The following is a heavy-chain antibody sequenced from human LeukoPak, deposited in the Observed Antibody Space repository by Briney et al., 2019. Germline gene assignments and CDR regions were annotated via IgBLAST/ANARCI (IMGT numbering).Heavy chain of an antibody. CDR1: GGSFSGYY. CDR3: ARESIVLLWFGEPPDAFDI. D-gene: IGHD3-10*01. J-gene: IGHJ3*02. CDR2: IKHSGST. Sequence: PSETLSLTCAVYGGSFSGYYWRWIRQPPGKGLEWIGEIKHSGSTNYNPSRKSRVTISVDTSKNQFSLKLSSVTAADTAVYYCARESIVLLWFGEPPDAFDIWGEGTMVTVSS. V-gene: IGHV4-34*01.